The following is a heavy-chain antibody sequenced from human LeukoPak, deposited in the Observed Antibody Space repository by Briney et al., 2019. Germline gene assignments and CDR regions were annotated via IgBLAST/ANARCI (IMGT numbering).Heavy chain of an antibody. J-gene: IGHJ3*01. CDR2: ITGRCDTR. CDR3: GKDPNGDYIGAFDF. V-gene: IGHV3-23*01. Sequence: GVSLRLSCVASGITFRNYDVTCVRQAPGEGLECVSSITGRCDTRRYADSVKGRFTISRDNSVDTLYLQMNSLSAEDTAIYYCGKDPNGDYIGAFDFWGRGTMVTVSS. D-gene: IGHD4-17*01. CDR1: GITFRNYD.